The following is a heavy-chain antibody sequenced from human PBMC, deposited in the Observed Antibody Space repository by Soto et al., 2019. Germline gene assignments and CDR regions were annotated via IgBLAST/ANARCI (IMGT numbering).Heavy chain of an antibody. J-gene: IGHJ5*01. V-gene: IGHV1-69*01. CDR1: GGNFNRNA. CDR2: IIPMLGKV. CDR3: AREDSAFYDS. Sequence: QVQLVQSGAEVKKPGSPVKVSCKASGGNFNRNAISWVRQAPGQGLEWMGGIIPMLGKVTYAQKFQGRITISADASMTTAYLDLNSLRSDDTAVYYCAREDSAFYDSWGQGTLVTVSS.